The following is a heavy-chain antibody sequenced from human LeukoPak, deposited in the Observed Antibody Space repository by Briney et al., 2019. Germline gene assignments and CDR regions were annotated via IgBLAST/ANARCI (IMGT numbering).Heavy chain of an antibody. D-gene: IGHD1-1*01. CDR3: ASSTVPYYYYYMDV. V-gene: IGHV3-30*01. CDR2: ISYDGSNK. Sequence: GGSLRLFCAASGFTFSSYAMHWVRQAPGKGLEGVAVISYDGSNKYYADSVKVRFTISRDNSKNTLYLQMNSLRAEDTAVYYCASSTVPYYYYYMDVWGKGTTVTVSS. J-gene: IGHJ6*03. CDR1: GFTFSSYA.